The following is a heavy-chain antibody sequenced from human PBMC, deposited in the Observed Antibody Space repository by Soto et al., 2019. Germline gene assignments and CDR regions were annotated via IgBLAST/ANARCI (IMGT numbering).Heavy chain of an antibody. Sequence: SETLSLTCTVSGGSLNNYYWSWIRQPPGKGLEWIGYTFHSGTTNYNPSLRSRTAISVDRSKNQFSLKLKSMTAADTAVYYCAGGDHENGPRQFDYWGPGTLLTVYS. V-gene: IGHV4-59*01. CDR3: AGGDHENGPRQFDY. CDR1: GGSLNNYY. CDR2: TFHSGTT. D-gene: IGHD1-1*01. J-gene: IGHJ4*02.